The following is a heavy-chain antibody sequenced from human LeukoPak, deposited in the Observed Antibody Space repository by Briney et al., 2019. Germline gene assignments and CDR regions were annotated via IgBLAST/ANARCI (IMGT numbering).Heavy chain of an antibody. V-gene: IGHV3-21*01. CDR3: TTDPIDY. CDR1: EFTFNTYT. J-gene: IGHJ4*02. CDR2: ISSSSSDI. Sequence: GGSLRLSCEASEFTFNTYTMNWVRQAPGKGLEWVSSISSSSSDIYYADSVKGRFTISRDNAKNSLYLQMDSLRAEDTAVYYCTTDPIDYWGQGTLVTVSS.